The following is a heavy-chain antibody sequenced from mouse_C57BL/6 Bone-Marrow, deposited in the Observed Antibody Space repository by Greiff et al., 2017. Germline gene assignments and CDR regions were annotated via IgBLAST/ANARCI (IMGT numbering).Heavy chain of an antibody. J-gene: IGHJ1*03. D-gene: IGHD2-14*01. V-gene: IGHV1-72*01. CDR3: AREGGTRRYFDV. Sequence: GLEWIGRIDPNSGGTKYNEKFKSKATLTVDKPSSTAYMQLSSLTSEDSAVYYCAREGGTRRYFDVWGTGTTVTVSS. CDR2: IDPNSGGT.